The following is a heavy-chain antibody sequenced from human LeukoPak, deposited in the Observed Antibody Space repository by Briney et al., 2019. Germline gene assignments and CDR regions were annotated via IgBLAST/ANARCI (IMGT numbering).Heavy chain of an antibody. Sequence: GGSLRPSCAASGFTLSSYAMSWVRQGPGKGLEWVSASVSGNTYHADSVKGRLTISRDHAENSLYLQMNSLRAEDTAVYYCARDPRRGWYLKGWFAPGGQGTLDRVSS. J-gene: IGHJ5*02. CDR2: SVSGNT. CDR3: ARDPRRGWYLKGWFAP. CDR1: GFTLSSYA. V-gene: IGHV3-21*01. D-gene: IGHD6-19*01.